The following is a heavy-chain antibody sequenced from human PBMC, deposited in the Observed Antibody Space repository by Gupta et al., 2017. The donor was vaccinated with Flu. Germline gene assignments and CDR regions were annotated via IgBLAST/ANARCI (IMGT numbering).Heavy chain of an antibody. Sequence: QLQLQESGPGLVKPSETLSLTCTVSGGSISSSSYYWGWIRQPPGKGLEWIGSIYYSGSTYYNPSLKSRVTISVDTSKNQFSLKLSSVTAADTAVYYCAGGLQWLANFDDWGQGTLVTVSS. CDR1: GGSISSSSYY. D-gene: IGHD6-19*01. J-gene: IGHJ4*02. CDR3: AGGLQWLANFDD. V-gene: IGHV4-39*01. CDR2: IYYSGST.